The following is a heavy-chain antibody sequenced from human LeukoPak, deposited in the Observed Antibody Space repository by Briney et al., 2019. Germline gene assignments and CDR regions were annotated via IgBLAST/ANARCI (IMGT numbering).Heavy chain of an antibody. Sequence: KAGGSLRLSCAASGFTFSSYAMSWVRQAPGKGLEWVSYISSSGSTIYYADSVKGRFTISRDNAKNSLYLQMNSLRAEDTAVYYCARGGRRGGMIDYWGQGTLVTVSS. V-gene: IGHV3-48*04. CDR1: GFTFSSYA. J-gene: IGHJ4*02. D-gene: IGHD3-16*01. CDR3: ARGGRRGGMIDY. CDR2: ISSSGSTI.